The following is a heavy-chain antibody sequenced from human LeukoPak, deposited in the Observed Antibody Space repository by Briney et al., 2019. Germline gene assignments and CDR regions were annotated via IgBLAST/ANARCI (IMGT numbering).Heavy chain of an antibody. Sequence: SETLSLTCTVSGGSISSGSYYWSWIRQPAGKGLEWIGRIYTSGSTNYNPSLTSRVTISVYTSKNQFSLRLSSVAAADTAVYYCARGDLSGYQGYYYMDVWGKGTTVTISS. D-gene: IGHD3-22*01. CDR3: ARGDLSGYQGYYYMDV. CDR2: IYTSGST. CDR1: GGSISSGSYY. J-gene: IGHJ6*03. V-gene: IGHV4-61*02.